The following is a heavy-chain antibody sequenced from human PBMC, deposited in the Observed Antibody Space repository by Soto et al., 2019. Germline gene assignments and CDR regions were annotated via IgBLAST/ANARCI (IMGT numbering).Heavy chain of an antibody. D-gene: IGHD1-1*01. CDR2: ISAYNGNT. CDR1: GYTFASYA. CDR3: ASCPARPDY. Sequence: QVQLVQSGAEVKKPGASVKVSCKASGYTFASYAISWMRQAPGQGLEWMGWISAYNGNTNYAQKLQGRGTMTADTATSTAYMEMRTLGSADTAGYYCASCPARPDYWGQGTLVTVSS. J-gene: IGHJ4*02. V-gene: IGHV1-18*01.